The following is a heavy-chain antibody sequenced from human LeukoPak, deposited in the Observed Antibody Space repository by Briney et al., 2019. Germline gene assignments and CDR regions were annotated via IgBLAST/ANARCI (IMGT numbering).Heavy chain of an antibody. Sequence: GGSLRLSCAASGFTFSSYAMHWVRQAPGKGLEWVAIISYDGSNEFYADSVKGRFTISRDNAKDTLYLQMNSLRAEDTAVYYCARDPLHHLGYCSSARCHKFDYWGQGTLVTVSS. CDR2: ISYDGSNE. CDR3: ARDPLHHLGYCSSARCHKFDY. CDR1: GFTFSSYA. V-gene: IGHV3-30-3*01. D-gene: IGHD2-2*02. J-gene: IGHJ4*02.